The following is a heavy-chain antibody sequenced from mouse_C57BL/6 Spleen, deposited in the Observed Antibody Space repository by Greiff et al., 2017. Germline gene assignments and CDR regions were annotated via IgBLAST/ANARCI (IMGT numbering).Heavy chain of an antibody. Sequence: QVQLQQPGAELVKPGASVKMSCKASGYTFTSYWITWVKQRPGQGLEWIGDVYPGSGSTNYNEKFKSKATLTVDPSSSTAYMQLSSLTSEDSAVYYGALNAYYSSAWFAYWGQGTLVTVSA. J-gene: IGHJ3*01. CDR1: GYTFTSYW. V-gene: IGHV1-55*01. CDR2: VYPGSGST. D-gene: IGHD2-12*01. CDR3: ALNAYYSSAWFAY.